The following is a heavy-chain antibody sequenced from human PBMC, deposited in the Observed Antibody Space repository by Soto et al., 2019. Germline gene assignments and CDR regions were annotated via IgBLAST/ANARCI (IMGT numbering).Heavy chain of an antibody. CDR1: GFTFSSYE. CDR3: ARRMATTTGYYYGMDV. V-gene: IGHV3-48*03. J-gene: IGHJ6*02. Sequence: PGGSLRLSCAASGFTFSSYEMNWVRQAPGKGLEWVSDITSTGSTRYYADSVKGRFTISRDNAKNSLYLQMNSLRAEDTAVYYCARRMATTTGYYYGMDVWGQGTTVTVSS. D-gene: IGHD5-12*01. CDR2: ITSTGSTR.